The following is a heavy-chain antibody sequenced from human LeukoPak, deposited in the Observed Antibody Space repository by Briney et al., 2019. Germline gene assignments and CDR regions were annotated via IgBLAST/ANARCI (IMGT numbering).Heavy chain of an antibody. D-gene: IGHD6-19*01. J-gene: IGHJ4*02. CDR3: ARTEYSSGWYYFDY. CDR2: IIPIFGTA. Sequence: SVKVSSTASVGTFSSYAISWVRQAPGQGLEWMGGIIPIFGTANYAQKFQGRVTITADESTSTAYMELSSLRSEDTAVYYCARTEYSSGWYYFDYWGQGTQVTVSS. CDR1: VGTFSSYA. V-gene: IGHV1-69*13.